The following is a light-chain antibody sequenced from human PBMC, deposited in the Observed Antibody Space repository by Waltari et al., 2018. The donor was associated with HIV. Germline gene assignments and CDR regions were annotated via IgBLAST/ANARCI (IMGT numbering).Light chain of an antibody. J-gene: IGLJ1*01. CDR2: GKN. CDR3: NSRDSSGNPNYV. Sequence: SSELTQDPAVSVALGQTVRITCQGDSLRSYYASWYQQQPGQAPVRVIYGKNNRPSGIPYRFSGASAGNTAYLTITGAQAEDEADYYCNSRDSSGNPNYVFGTGTKVTVL. V-gene: IGLV3-19*01. CDR1: SLRSYY.